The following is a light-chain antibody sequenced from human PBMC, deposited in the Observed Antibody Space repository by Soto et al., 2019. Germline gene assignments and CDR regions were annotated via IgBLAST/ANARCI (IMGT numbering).Light chain of an antibody. CDR3: QQRSNWPPVIT. CDR1: QSFSSY. CDR2: DAS. V-gene: IGKV3-11*01. J-gene: IGKJ5*01. Sequence: EIVLTQSPATLSLSPGERVTLSCRASQSFSSYLAWYQQKPGQAPRLLIYDASKRATGIPARFSGRGFGTEFTLTISSLEPEDFAVYYCQQRSNWPPVITFGQGTRLEIK.